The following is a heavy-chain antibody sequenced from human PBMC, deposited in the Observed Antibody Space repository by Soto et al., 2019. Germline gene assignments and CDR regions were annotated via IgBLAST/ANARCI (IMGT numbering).Heavy chain of an antibody. D-gene: IGHD4-17*01. CDR1: GGSISSYY. CDR3: ARQDYGDYRQYFQP. J-gene: IGHJ1*01. Sequence: PSETLSLTCTVSGGSISSYYWSWIRQPPGKGLEWIGYIYYSGSTNYNPSLKSRVTISVDTSKNQFSLKLSSVTAADTAVYYCARQDYGDYRQYFQPWGQGTLVTV. V-gene: IGHV4-59*08. CDR2: IYYSGST.